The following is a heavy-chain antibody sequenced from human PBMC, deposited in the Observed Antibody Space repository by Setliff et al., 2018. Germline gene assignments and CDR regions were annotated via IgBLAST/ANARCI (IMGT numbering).Heavy chain of an antibody. Sequence: KPSETLSLTCTVSGGPFSGASIWSWIRQPPGKGLEFIGYVYYSGTAKYDPSLESRAIMSVDASKNQISLKLNSVTAVDTAVYYCAKGGTYRYFDFWGQGALVTVSS. CDR1: GGPFSGAS. J-gene: IGHJ4*02. D-gene: IGHD1-26*01. CDR3: AKGGTYRYFDF. CDR2: VYYSGTA. V-gene: IGHV4-59*01.